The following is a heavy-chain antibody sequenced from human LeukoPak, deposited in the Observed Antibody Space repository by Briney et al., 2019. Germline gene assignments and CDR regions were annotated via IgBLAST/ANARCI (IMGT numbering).Heavy chain of an antibody. CDR3: ARAGIWDYSDSSGYHNAAFDI. CDR2: INPNSGGT. J-gene: IGHJ3*02. D-gene: IGHD3-22*01. Sequence: ASVKVSCKASGYTFTGYYMHWVRQAPGQGLEWMGWINPNSGGTYYAQKFQGRVTMTRDTSISTAYMELSRLRSDDTAVYYCARAGIWDYSDSSGYHNAAFDIWGQGTMVTVSS. V-gene: IGHV1-2*02. CDR1: GYTFTGYY.